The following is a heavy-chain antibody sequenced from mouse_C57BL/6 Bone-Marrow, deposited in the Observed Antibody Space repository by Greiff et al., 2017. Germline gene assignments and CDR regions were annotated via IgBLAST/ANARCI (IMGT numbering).Heavy chain of an antibody. J-gene: IGHJ3*01. CDR1: GYTFTDYY. CDR2: FFPGSGST. D-gene: IGHD1-1*01. Sequence: QVQLKESGPELVKPGASVKISCKASGYTFTDYYINWVKQRPGQGLEWIGWFFPGSGSTYYNEKFKGKATLTVDKSSSTAYMLLSSLTSEDSAVYFCAREVYYGSSYDYWGQGTLVTVSA. V-gene: IGHV1-75*01. CDR3: AREVYYGSSYDY.